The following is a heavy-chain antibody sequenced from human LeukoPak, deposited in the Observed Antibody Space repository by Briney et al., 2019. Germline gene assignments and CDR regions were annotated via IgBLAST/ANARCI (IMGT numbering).Heavy chain of an antibody. Sequence: PGGSLRLSCAASGFTFTNARMSWVRQAPGKGLEWVGRVTSKTEGGTADYSAPVKGRFTISRDDSKNILYLQMSSLETEGTGVYYCTTVGNWNPRSYWGQGTLVTVSS. J-gene: IGHJ4*02. CDR3: TTVGNWNPRSY. CDR1: GFTFTNAR. V-gene: IGHV3-15*01. CDR2: VTSKTEGGTA. D-gene: IGHD1-20*01.